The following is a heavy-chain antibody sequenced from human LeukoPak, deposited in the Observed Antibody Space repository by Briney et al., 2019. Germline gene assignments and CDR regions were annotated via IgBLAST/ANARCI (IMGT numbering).Heavy chain of an antibody. J-gene: IGHJ4*02. CDR3: AKDSPRHIAVAAKNDY. CDR2: ISYEGNNK. CDR1: GFNFSNYA. D-gene: IGHD6-19*01. Sequence: PGGSLRLSCAASGFNFSNYAMHWVRQAPGKGLEWVAVISYEGNNKYYADSVKGRFTISRDNSKNTLYLQMNSLRAEDTAVYYCAKDSPRHIAVAAKNDYWGQGTLVTVSS. V-gene: IGHV3-30*04.